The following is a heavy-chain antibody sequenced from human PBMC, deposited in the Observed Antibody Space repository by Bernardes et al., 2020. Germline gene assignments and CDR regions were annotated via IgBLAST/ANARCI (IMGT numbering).Heavy chain of an antibody. Sequence: SETLSLTCTVSGGSISSNSYYWGWIPQPKGKELEWIGSYYYSRNTYYNPSLKSRVTISVDTYKNQFSLKLISVTAADTAVYYCARYAGGYCSGGSCYSGYFQHCSQGTLLTVSS. V-gene: IGHV4-39*01. CDR3: ARYAGGYCSGGSCYSGYFQH. J-gene: IGHJ1*01. CDR2: YYYSRNT. D-gene: IGHD2-15*01. CDR1: GGSISSNSYY.